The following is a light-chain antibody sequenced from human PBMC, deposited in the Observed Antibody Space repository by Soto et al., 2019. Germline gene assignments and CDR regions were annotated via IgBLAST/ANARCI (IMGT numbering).Light chain of an antibody. V-gene: IGLV2-11*01. Sequence: QSALTQPRSVSGSPGQSVTISCSGTSSDVGGYDYVSWSQQHPGKAPKLIIYDVSKRPSGVPDRFSGSKSGNTASLTISGLQAEDEADYSCCSYAGTDTWKFGGGTKLTVL. CDR2: DVS. CDR3: CSYAGTDTWK. CDR1: SSDVGGYDY. J-gene: IGLJ3*02.